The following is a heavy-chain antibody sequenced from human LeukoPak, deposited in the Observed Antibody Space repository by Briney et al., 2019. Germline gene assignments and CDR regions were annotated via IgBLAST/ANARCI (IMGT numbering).Heavy chain of an antibody. CDR2: IYYSGST. Sequence: SETLSLTCTVSGGSISSGGYYWSWIRQHPGKGLEWIGYIYYSGSTYYNPSLKSRVTISVDTSKNQFSLKLSSVTAADTAVYDCASYRGRQVEYSSSPPFDYWGQGTLVTVSS. CDR3: ASYRGRQVEYSSSPPFDY. CDR1: GGSISSGGYY. J-gene: IGHJ4*02. D-gene: IGHD6-6*01. V-gene: IGHV4-31*03.